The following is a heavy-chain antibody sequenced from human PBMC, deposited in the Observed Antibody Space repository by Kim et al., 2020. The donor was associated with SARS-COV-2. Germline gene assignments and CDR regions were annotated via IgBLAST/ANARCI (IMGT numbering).Heavy chain of an antibody. CDR3: ARGGEDIVVVVAATRHFDY. J-gene: IGHJ4*02. D-gene: IGHD2-15*01. CDR2: INHSGST. CDR1: GGSFSGYY. V-gene: IGHV4-34*01. Sequence: SETLSLTCAVYGGSFSGYYWSWIRQPPGKGLEWIGEINHSGSTNYNPSLKSRVTISVDTSKNQFSLKLSSVTAADTAVYYCARGGEDIVVVVAATRHFDYWGQGTLVTVSS.